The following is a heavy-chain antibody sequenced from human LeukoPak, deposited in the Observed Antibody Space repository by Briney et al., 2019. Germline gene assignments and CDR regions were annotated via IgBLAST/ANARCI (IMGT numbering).Heavy chain of an antibody. Sequence: QVQLQESGPGLGKPSETLSLTCTVSGYSISRGYYWGWIRQPPGKGLEWIGTIYHRGTTSYNPSLKSRVTISVDPSKNQFSLNLTSVTAADTALYYCARDYYFDSWGQGTLVTVSS. CDR3: ARDYYFDS. V-gene: IGHV4-38-2*02. CDR1: GYSISRGYY. J-gene: IGHJ4*02. CDR2: IYHRGTT.